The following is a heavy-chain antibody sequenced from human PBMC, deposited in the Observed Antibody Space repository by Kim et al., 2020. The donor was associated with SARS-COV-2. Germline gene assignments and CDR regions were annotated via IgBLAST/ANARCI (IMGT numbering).Heavy chain of an antibody. CDR3: ARRVRVPSYFDY. V-gene: IGHV4-39*01. J-gene: IGHJ4*02. D-gene: IGHD2-21*01. Sequence: YDRPSFKNRLHISVDTPKNQFSRKLSSGTAADTAVYYCARRVRVPSYFDYWGQGTLVTVSS.